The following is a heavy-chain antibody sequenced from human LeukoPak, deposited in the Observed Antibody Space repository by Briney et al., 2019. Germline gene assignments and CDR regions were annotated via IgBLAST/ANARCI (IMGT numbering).Heavy chain of an antibody. D-gene: IGHD3-10*01. V-gene: IGHV4-31*02. CDR2: IYYSGST. J-gene: IGHJ5*02. Sequence: SWVRQAPGKGLEWIGYIYYSGSTYYNPSLKSRVTISIDTSKNQVSLKLSSVTAADTAVYYCVRDRVRGTITYAGFDPWGQGTLVTVSS. CDR3: VRDRVRGTITYAGFDP.